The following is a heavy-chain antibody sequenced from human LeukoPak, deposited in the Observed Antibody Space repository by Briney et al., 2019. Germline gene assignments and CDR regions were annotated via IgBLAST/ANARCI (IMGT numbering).Heavy chain of an antibody. D-gene: IGHD3-10*01. J-gene: IGHJ4*02. V-gene: IGHV4-31*03. CDR3: AREGVTYYFDY. Sequence: SETLSLTCTVSGGSISSGGYYWSWIRQHPGKGLEWIGYIYYSGSTYYNPSLKSRVTISVDTSKDQFSLKLSSVTAADTAVYYCAREGVTYYFDYWDQGTLVTVSS. CDR2: IYYSGST. CDR1: GGSISSGGYY.